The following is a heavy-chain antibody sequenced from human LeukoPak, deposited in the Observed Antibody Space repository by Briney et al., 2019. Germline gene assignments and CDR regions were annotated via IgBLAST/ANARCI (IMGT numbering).Heavy chain of an antibody. J-gene: IGHJ4*02. D-gene: IGHD6-13*01. CDR3: ARDIAAAGNLDY. CDR2: INPSGGST. Sequence: ASVKVSCKASGGTFSSYAISWVRQAPGQGLEWMGIINPSGGSTSYAQKFQGRVTMTRDTSTSTVYMELSSLRSEDTAVYYCARDIAAAGNLDYWGQGTLVTVSS. CDR1: GGTFSSYA. V-gene: IGHV1-46*01.